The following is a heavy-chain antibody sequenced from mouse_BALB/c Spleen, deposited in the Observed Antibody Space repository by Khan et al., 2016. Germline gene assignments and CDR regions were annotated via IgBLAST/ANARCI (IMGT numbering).Heavy chain of an antibody. CDR2: IDPYSGDT. CDR1: GYSFTDYF. V-gene: IGHV1-37*01. J-gene: IGHJ3*01. CDR3: GPDGHYAY. D-gene: IGHD2-3*01. Sequence: VQLQQPGPELVKPGASVKISCKASGYSFTDYFMNWVKQSHGKSLEWIGRIDPYSGDTFYNQKFKGKATLTVDKSSTTAHMDLLSLTSEDSAVYYCGPDGHYAYWGQGTLVTVSA.